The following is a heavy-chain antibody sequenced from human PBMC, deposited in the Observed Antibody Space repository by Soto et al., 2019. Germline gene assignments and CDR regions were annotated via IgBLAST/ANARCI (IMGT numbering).Heavy chain of an antibody. Sequence: ASETLSLTCTVSGGSISSGDYYWSWIRQPPGKGLEWIGYIYYSGSTYYNPSLKSRVTISVDTSKNQFSLKLSSVTAADTAVYYCARCINGVFLNWFDPWGQGTLVTVSS. D-gene: IGHD2-8*01. J-gene: IGHJ5*02. CDR3: ARCINGVFLNWFDP. CDR2: IYYSGST. V-gene: IGHV4-30-4*01. CDR1: GGSISSGDYY.